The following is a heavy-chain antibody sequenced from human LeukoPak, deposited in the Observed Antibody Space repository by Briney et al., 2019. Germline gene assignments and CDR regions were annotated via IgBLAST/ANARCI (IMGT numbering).Heavy chain of an antibody. Sequence: SETMSLTCTVAGGSISSYYWSWIRQPPGKGLEWIGSIYTSGSTNYNPSLKSRVTISVDTSKNQFSLKLSSVTAADTAVYYCARLGRWSVSGYNWFDPWGQGTLVTVSS. D-gene: IGHD4-23*01. V-gene: IGHV4-4*09. CDR1: GGSISSYY. CDR3: ARLGRWSVSGYNWFDP. J-gene: IGHJ5*02. CDR2: IYTSGST.